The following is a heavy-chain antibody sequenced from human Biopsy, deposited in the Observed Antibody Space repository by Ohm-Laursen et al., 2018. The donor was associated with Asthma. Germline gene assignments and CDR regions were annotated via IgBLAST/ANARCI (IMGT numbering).Heavy chain of an antibody. Sequence: LSLTCAASGFSFSDYYMMWIRQAPGKGLEWVAYISSRGSNLYYADSVKGRFTTSRDNPKKSVYLQLDSLRVEDTAVYYCARGYSTSWYFGYWGQGTVVTVSS. J-gene: IGHJ4*02. CDR1: GFSFSDYY. D-gene: IGHD6-13*01. V-gene: IGHV3-11*01. CDR3: ARGYSTSWYFGY. CDR2: ISSRGSNL.